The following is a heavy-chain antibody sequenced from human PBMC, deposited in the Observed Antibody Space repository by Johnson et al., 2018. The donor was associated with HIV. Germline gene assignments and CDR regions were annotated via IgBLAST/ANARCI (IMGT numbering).Heavy chain of an antibody. CDR3: ARGGLGGIGDPDAFDI. V-gene: IGHV3-30*04. J-gene: IGHJ3*02. D-gene: IGHD2-21*01. CDR1: GFTFSSYA. Sequence: VQLVESGGGVVQPGRSLRLSCAASGFTFSSYAMHWVRQAPGKGLECVAVISYDGSNKYYADSVKGRFTISRDDSKNSLYLQMNSLKTEDTAVYYCARGGLGGIGDPDAFDIWGQGTMVTVSS. CDR2: ISYDGSNK.